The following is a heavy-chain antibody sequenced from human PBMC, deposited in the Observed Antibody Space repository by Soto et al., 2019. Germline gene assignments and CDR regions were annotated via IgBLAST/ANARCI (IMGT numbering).Heavy chain of an antibody. V-gene: IGHV4-30-4*01. CDR3: ASGKGVDGSRYRDN. CDR1: GVPISTDEYY. CDR2: IYYSGST. Sequence: PSETLSLTGTASGVPISTDEYYWNWIREPQGKGLEWSGYIYYSGSTNYNWPLKSRVTISIDKSKNHFSLNLCYITAADTAVHYCASGKGVDGSRYRDNWHQGPRVAVSS. D-gene: IGHD2-15*01. J-gene: IGHJ1*01.